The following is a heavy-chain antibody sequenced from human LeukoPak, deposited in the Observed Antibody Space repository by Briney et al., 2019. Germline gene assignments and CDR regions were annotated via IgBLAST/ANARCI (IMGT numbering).Heavy chain of an antibody. J-gene: IGHJ4*02. D-gene: IGHD3-22*01. CDR3: ARGPNRYYYDSSGYPDY. CDR2: INHSGST. CDR1: GGSFSGYY. Sequence: SETLSLTCAGYGGSFSGYYWSWIRQPPGKWLEWIGEINHSGSTNYNPSLKSRVTISVDTSKNQSSLKLSSVTAADTAVYYCARGPNRYYYDSSGYPDYWGQGTLVTVSS. V-gene: IGHV4-34*01.